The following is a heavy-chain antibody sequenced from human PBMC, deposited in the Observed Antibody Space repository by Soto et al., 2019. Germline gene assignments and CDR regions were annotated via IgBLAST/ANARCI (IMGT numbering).Heavy chain of an antibody. CDR2: IYYSGST. CDR1: GGSISRSSYY. V-gene: IGHV4-39*01. Sequence: SGTLSLTCTVPGGSISRSSYYWGWIRQPPGKGLEWIGSIYYSGSTYYNPSLKSRVTISVDTSKNQFSLKLSSVTAADTAVYYCARRVAVAGMEWYFDLWGRGTLV. D-gene: IGHD6-19*01. CDR3: ARRVAVAGMEWYFDL. J-gene: IGHJ2*01.